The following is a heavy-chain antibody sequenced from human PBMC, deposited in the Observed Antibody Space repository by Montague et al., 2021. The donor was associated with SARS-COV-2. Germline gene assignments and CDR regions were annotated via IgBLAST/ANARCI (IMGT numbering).Heavy chain of an antibody. D-gene: IGHD1-26*01. CDR2: IYHSGST. CDR1: GGSISSSSYY. Sequence: SETLSLTCTVSGGSISSSSYYWAWLRPPPGQGLEWIGSIYHSGSTYSNPSLKSRVTMSVDTSKNQFSLKLSTVTAADTAMYYSAGVKWELSVRSDFDLWGQGTMVTVSS. J-gene: IGHJ3*01. CDR3: AGVKWELSVRSDFDL. V-gene: IGHV4-39*01.